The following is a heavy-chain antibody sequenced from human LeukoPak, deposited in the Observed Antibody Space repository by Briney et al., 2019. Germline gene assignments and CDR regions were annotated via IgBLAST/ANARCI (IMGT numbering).Heavy chain of an antibody. CDR3: VRRTRVAMPNALDLISDF. D-gene: IGHD2-2*01. CDR1: GDSFSGHY. J-gene: IGHJ4*02. V-gene: IGHV4-34*01. Sequence: PSETLSLTCAVYGDSFSGHYWSWIRQPPGKGLEWIGEITDGGRTSYSPSLKSRAIISIVPSQSQFSLQLDSVTAADTAIYYCVRRTRVAMPNALDLISDFWGQGTLVTVSS. CDR2: ITDGGRT.